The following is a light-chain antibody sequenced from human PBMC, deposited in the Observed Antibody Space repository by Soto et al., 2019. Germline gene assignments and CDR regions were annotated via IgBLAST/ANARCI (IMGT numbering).Light chain of an antibody. CDR1: QGISNY. CDR2: AAS. J-gene: IGKJ3*01. Sequence: DIQMTQSPSSLSASVGDRVTITCRASQGISNYLAWYQQKPGKVPKLLIYAASTLQSGVPSRFSGSGSGTDFTLTISSLQPEDVATYYCQKYNSAHPEVTFGPGTKVDIK. CDR3: QKYNSAHPEVT. V-gene: IGKV1-27*01.